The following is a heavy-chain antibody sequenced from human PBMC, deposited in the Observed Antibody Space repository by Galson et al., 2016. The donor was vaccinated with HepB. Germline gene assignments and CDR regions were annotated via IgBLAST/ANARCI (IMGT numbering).Heavy chain of an antibody. CDR1: GFTFSSYA. CDR2: ILNSGAST. CDR3: AALYSGYSNDSFDI. J-gene: IGHJ3*02. Sequence: SLRLSCAASGFTFSSYAMNWVRQAPGKGLEWVSAILNSGASTSYADSVKGRFTISRDNSKNTVYLQMNNLRAEDTAVYYCAALYSGYSNDSFDIWGQGTMVTVSS. V-gene: IGHV3-23*01. D-gene: IGHD3-22*01.